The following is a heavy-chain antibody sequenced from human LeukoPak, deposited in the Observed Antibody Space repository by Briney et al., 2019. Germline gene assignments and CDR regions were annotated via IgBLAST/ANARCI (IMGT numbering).Heavy chain of an antibody. D-gene: IGHD2-8*01. J-gene: IGHJ4*02. CDR1: GYSISSGYY. CDR3: ARHAKKGPPLHIVLVVYGKGPYYFDY. V-gene: IGHV4-38-2*01. Sequence: SETLSLTCAVSGYSISSGYYWGWIRQPPGKGLEWIGSIYHSGSTYYNPSLKSRATPSVNPSKNQFSLKPSSVTAADTAVYYCARHAKKGPPLHIVLVVYGKGPYYFDYWGQGTLVTVSS. CDR2: IYHSGST.